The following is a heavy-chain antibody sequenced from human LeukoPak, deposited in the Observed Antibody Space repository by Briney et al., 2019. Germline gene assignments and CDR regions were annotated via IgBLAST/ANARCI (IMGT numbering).Heavy chain of an antibody. V-gene: IGHV3-53*01. Sequence: GGSLRLSCAASGFTVSSNYMSWVRQAPGKGLEWVSVIYSGGSTYYADSVKGRFTLSRDNHKNPLYLQMNSLRAEDTAVYYCARVQAVDTAMVADYYYYMHVWGKGTTVTVSS. D-gene: IGHD5-18*01. CDR1: GFTVSSNY. CDR3: ARVQAVDTAMVADYYYYMHV. J-gene: IGHJ6*03. CDR2: IYSGGST.